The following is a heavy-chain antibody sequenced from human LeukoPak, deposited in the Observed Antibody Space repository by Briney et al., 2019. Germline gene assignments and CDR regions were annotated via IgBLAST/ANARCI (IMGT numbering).Heavy chain of an antibody. CDR3: ARYWFGELSLGMDV. CDR1: GGTFSSYA. Sequence: SVKVSCKASGGTFSSYAISWVRQAPGQGLQWMGGIIPIFGTANYAQKFQGRVTITADESTSTAYMELSSLRSEDTAVYYCARYWFGELSLGMDVWGKGTTVTVSS. CDR2: IIPIFGTA. V-gene: IGHV1-69*13. J-gene: IGHJ6*04. D-gene: IGHD3-10*01.